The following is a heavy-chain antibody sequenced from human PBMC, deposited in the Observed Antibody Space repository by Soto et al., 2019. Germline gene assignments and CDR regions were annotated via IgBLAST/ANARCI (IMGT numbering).Heavy chain of an antibody. CDR3: ARVCSSTSCRDY. Sequence: GASVKVSCKASGYTFINNAITWVRQAPGQGLEWMGWISTENGNTNYAQKFQGRVTITADESTSTAYMELSSLRSEDTAVYYCARVCSSTSCRDYWGQGTLVTVSS. V-gene: IGHV1-18*04. D-gene: IGHD2-2*01. CDR1: GYTFINNA. J-gene: IGHJ4*02. CDR2: ISTENGNT.